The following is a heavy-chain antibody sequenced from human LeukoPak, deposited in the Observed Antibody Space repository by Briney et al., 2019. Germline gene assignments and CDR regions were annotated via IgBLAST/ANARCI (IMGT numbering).Heavy chain of an antibody. CDR1: GFTLSNYD. CDR3: ARADCSSSTCYLRRSWFDP. V-gene: IGHV3-21*01. D-gene: IGHD2-2*01. CDR2: ISTSSRYI. J-gene: IGHJ5*02. Sequence: PGGSLRLSCAASGFTLSNYDMNWVRQAPGKGLEGVSSISTSSRYIYYKDSVRGRFTISRDDAKNSLYLEMNSLRAEDTAVYYCARADCSSSTCYLRRSWFDPWGQGTLVTVSS.